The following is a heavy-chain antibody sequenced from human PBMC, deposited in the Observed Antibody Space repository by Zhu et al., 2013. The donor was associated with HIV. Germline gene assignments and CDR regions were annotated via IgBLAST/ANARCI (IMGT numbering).Heavy chain of an antibody. CDR2: MNPNSGNT. Sequence: QVQLLQSGPEVRRPGASVKVSCKTSGYSFATFDISWVRQATGQGLEWMGWMNPNSGNTGYVEKFQGRVTFTRNTSLNTAYMELTGLRSEDTAMYYCARAGVGTFRGGFDVWGQGDSGHPXF. CDR1: GYSFATFD. V-gene: IGHV1-8*01. CDR3: ARAGVGTFRGGFDV. J-gene: IGHJ3*01. D-gene: IGHD3-16*01.